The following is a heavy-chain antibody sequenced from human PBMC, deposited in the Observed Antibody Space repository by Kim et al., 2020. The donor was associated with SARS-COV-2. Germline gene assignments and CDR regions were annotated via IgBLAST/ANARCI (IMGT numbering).Heavy chain of an antibody. V-gene: IGHV3-23*01. Sequence: ADFVKGRFTISRDNSKNTLYLQMNSLRAEDTAVYYCAKDSAYIAPYYGMDVWGQGTTVTVSS. CDR3: AKDSAYIAPYYGMDV. D-gene: IGHD5-12*01. J-gene: IGHJ6*02.